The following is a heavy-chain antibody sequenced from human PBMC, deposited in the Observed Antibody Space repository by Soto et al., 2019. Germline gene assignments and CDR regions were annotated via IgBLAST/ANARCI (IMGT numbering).Heavy chain of an antibody. J-gene: IGHJ3*02. D-gene: IGHD3-22*01. CDR2: ISYSGST. CDR1: GGSISSYY. V-gene: IGHV4-59*08. Sequence: QVQLQESGPGLVKPSETLSLTCTVSGGSISSYYWSWIRQPPGKGLEWIGYISYSGSTNYNPSLNSGVTISVDTSKNQCSLKLSSVTAADTALYYCARHLLLYYYDSSGYYLRDAFDIWGQGTMVTVSS. CDR3: ARHLLLYYYDSSGYYLRDAFDI.